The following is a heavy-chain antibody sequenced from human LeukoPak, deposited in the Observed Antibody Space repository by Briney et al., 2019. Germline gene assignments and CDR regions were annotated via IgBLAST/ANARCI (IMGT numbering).Heavy chain of an antibody. J-gene: IGHJ6*03. D-gene: IGHD3-3*01. CDR2: ISSSSSYI. V-gene: IGHV3-21*01. CDR3: ASGDYDFWSGYYTDLWYYYYMDV. Sequence: PGGSLRLSCAGSEFTFSSYWMTWLRQAPGKGLEWVSSISSSSSYIYYADSVKGRFTISRDNAKNSLYLQMNSLRAEDTAVYYCASGDYDFWSGYYTDLWYYYYMDVWGKGTTVTVSS. CDR1: EFTFSSYW.